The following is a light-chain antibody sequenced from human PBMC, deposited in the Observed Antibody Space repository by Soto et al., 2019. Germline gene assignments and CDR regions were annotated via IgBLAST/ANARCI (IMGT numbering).Light chain of an antibody. CDR2: GAS. CDR3: QQYKNWRT. CDR1: QSVSSN. V-gene: IGKV3-15*01. J-gene: IGKJ2*02. Sequence: EIVMTQSPATLSVSPGERATLSCRASQSVSSNLAWYQQKPGQAPRLLIYGASARATGIPAMFSGSGSGTEFTLTISSLQSEDFAVYYCQQYKNWRTFGQGTKLEIK.